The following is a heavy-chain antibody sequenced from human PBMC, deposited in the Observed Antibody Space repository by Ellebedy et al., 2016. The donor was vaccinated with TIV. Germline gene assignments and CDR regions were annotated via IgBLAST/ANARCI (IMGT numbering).Heavy chain of an antibody. CDR1: GGSISSYS. D-gene: IGHD3-10*01. V-gene: IGHV4-4*07. Sequence: MPSETLSLTCTVSGGSISSYSWSWIRQPAGKGLEWVGHIDASGSANYNPSLKSRVTMPVDTSRKQFSLRLSSVTAADTAVYYCARGGDRASFAYWGQGTLVTVSS. CDR2: IDASGSA. CDR3: ARGGDRASFAY. J-gene: IGHJ4*02.